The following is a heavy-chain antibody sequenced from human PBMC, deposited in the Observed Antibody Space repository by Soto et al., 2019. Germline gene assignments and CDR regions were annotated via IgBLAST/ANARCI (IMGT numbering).Heavy chain of an antibody. CDR2: IIPIFGTA. J-gene: IGHJ4*02. CDR3: ARGLAARPSGFSLLSF. CDR1: GGTFSSYA. V-gene: IGHV1-69*13. Sequence: SVKVSCKASGGTFSSYAISWVRQAPGQGLEWMGGIIPIFGTANYAQKFQGRVTITADESTSTAYMELSSLRSEDTAVYYCARGLAARPSGFSLLSFWGQGTLVTVSS. D-gene: IGHD6-6*01.